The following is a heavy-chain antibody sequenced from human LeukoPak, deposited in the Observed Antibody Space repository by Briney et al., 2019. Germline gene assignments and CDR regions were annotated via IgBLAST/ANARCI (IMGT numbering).Heavy chain of an antibody. CDR1: GGSISSGASD. Sequence: SETLSLTCTVSGGSISSGASDWGWIRQHPKRGLEWVGYINHSGSTYYNPSLGSRVTMSVDMSKNQFSLKLSSVTAADSAVYYCARAARQGFTMIVVPFFYFDLWGRGTLVTVSS. CDR3: ARAARQGFTMIVVPFFYFDL. D-gene: IGHD3-22*01. V-gene: IGHV4-31*03. CDR2: INHSGST. J-gene: IGHJ2*01.